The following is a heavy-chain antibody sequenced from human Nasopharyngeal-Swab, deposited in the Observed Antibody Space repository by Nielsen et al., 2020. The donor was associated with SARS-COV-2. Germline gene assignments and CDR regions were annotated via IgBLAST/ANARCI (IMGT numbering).Heavy chain of an antibody. CDR2: IYYSGST. J-gene: IGHJ4*02. CDR1: GGSISSISYY. Sequence: SETLSLTCTVSGGSISSISYYWGWIRQPPGKGLEWIGSIYYSGSTYYNPSLKSRITISVDTSKNQFSLKLNSVTAADTAVYYCARFYFGSGSARSPDYWGQGTLVTVSS. CDR3: ARFYFGSGSARSPDY. V-gene: IGHV4-39*01. D-gene: IGHD3-10*01.